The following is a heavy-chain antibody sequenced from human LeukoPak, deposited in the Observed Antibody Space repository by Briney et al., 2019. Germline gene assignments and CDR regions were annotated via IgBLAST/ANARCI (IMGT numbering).Heavy chain of an antibody. CDR1: GGSFSGYY. CDR3: ARRVSLYAGFDI. J-gene: IGHJ3*02. V-gene: IGHV4-34*01. D-gene: IGHD3-16*02. Sequence: SETLSLTCAVYGGSFSGYYWSWIRQPPGKGLEWIGEINHSGSTNYNPSLKSRVTISVDTSKSQFSLNLISVTAADTAVYYCARRVSLYAGFDIWGPGTMVTVSS. CDR2: INHSGST.